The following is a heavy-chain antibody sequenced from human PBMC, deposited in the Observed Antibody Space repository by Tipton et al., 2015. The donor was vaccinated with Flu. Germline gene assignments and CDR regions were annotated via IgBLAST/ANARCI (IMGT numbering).Heavy chain of an antibody. CDR1: GLNASDNY. V-gene: IGHV3-53*01. D-gene: IGHD2-21*02. J-gene: IGHJ5*02. CDR2: IFTGGKA. CDR3: VRDPGDSRFDA. Sequence: SLRLSCAASGLNASDNYMSWVRQAPGKGLEWLSIIFTGGKAYYADSVRGRFIISRDNSKNTVHLQMHSLRVEDTAMYYCVRDPGDSRFDAWGQGTPVTVSS.